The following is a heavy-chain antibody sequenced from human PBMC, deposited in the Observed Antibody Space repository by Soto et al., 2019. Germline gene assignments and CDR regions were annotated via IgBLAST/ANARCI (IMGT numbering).Heavy chain of an antibody. D-gene: IGHD1-26*01. J-gene: IGHJ4*02. CDR1: GYIFIHCF. Sequence: QVQLVQSGAEMKQPGASVKLSCQASGYIFIHCFMHWVRQAPGQGLEWMGGINPSSGTTTYAQKFHGRVTVTRDTSTSAVYMELSSLGSGDTAMCYCARSLGETTSLFDYWGQGSLVTVSA. CDR2: INPSSGTT. CDR3: ARSLGETTSLFDY. V-gene: IGHV1-46*01.